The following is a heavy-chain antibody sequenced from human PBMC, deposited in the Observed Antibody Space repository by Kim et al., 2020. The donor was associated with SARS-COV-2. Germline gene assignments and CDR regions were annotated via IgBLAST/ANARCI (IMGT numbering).Heavy chain of an antibody. J-gene: IGHJ4*02. CDR2: ISSTSYYI. Sequence: GGSLRLSCAASGFIFSDYYMSWIRQAPGKGLEWVSYISSTSYYINYADSVKGRFTISRDNAKNSVYMQMNSLRAEDTAVYYCARPYDSSGYPFDYWGQGTLVTVSS. D-gene: IGHD3-22*01. V-gene: IGHV3-11*03. CDR1: GFIFSDYY. CDR3: ARPYDSSGYPFDY.